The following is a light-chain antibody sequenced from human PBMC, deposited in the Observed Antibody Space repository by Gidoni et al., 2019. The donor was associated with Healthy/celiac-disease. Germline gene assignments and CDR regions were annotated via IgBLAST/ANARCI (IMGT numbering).Light chain of an antibody. V-gene: IGLV3-1*01. J-gene: IGLJ2*01. CDR2: QDS. Sequence: SSELTQPPSLSVSPGQPASITCSGDKLGDKYAFWYQQKPGQSPVLVIYQDSKRPSGIPERFSGSNSGNTATLTISGTQAMDEADYYCQAWDSSTHVVFGGGTKLTVL. CDR3: QAWDSSTHVV. CDR1: KLGDKY.